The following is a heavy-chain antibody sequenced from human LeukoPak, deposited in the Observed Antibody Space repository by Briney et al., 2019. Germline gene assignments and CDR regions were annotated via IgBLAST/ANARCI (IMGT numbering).Heavy chain of an antibody. Sequence: PGGSLRLSCAASGFTFSSYGMHWVRQAPGKGLEWVAVISYDGSNKYYADSVKGRFTISRDNSKNTLYLQMNSLRAEDTAVYYCAKTANGKVRGVIIMRDYYYYMDVWGKGTTVTVSS. CDR1: GFTFSSYG. CDR2: ISYDGSNK. D-gene: IGHD3-10*01. V-gene: IGHV3-30*18. J-gene: IGHJ6*03. CDR3: AKTANGKVRGVIIMRDYYYYMDV.